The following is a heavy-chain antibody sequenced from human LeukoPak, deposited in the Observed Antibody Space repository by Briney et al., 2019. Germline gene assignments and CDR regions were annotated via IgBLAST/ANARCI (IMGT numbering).Heavy chain of an antibody. CDR3: ARGAADCSSTSCSARRFDP. Sequence: GESLKISCKGSGYSFTGYWIGWARQMPGKGLEWVGIIYPGDSDTRYSPSFQGQVTISADKSISTAYLQWSSLKASDTAMYYCARGAADCSSTSCSARRFDPWGQGTLVTVSS. CDR2: IYPGDSDT. CDR1: GYSFTGYW. D-gene: IGHD2-2*01. V-gene: IGHV5-51*01. J-gene: IGHJ5*02.